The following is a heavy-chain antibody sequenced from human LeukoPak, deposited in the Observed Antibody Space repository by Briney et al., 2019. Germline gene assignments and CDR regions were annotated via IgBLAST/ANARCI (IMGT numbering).Heavy chain of an antibody. D-gene: IGHD6-19*01. CDR2: INPNSGDT. J-gene: IGHJ5*02. CDR1: GYTFTDCY. CDR3: ARPISGWYTNWFDP. V-gene: IGHV1-2*02. Sequence: ASVKVSCKASGYTFTDCYMHWVRQAPGHGLEWMGWINPNSGDTDSAQKFQGRVTMTRDTSTSTVYMELSRLRADDTAVYYCARPISGWYTNWFDPWGQGTLVTVSS.